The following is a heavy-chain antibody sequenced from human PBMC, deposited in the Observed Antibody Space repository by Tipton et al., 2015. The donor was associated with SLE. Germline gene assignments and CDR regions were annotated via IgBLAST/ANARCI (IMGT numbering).Heavy chain of an antibody. CDR2: IYNSGST. CDR1: GGSISSYY. D-gene: IGHD6-19*01. J-gene: IGHJ5*02. V-gene: IGHV4-59*08. Sequence: LSLTCTVSGGSISSYYWSWIRQPPGKGLEWIGYIYNSGSTNYNPSLKSRVTISVDTSKNQFSLKLSSVTAADTAVYYCARQVGGIAVAAHNWFDPWGQGTLVTVSS. CDR3: ARQVGGIAVAAHNWFDP.